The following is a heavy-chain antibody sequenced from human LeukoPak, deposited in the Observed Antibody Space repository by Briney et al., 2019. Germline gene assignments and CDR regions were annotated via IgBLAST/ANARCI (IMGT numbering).Heavy chain of an antibody. CDR3: ATDRVVGATGYYYYGMDV. D-gene: IGHD1-26*01. V-gene: IGHV1-24*01. CDR1: GYTLTELS. CDR2: FDPEDGET. Sequence: ASVKVSCKVSGYTLTELSMHWVRQAPGKGLEWMGGFDPEDGETIYAQKFQGRVTMTEDTSTDTAYMELSSLRSEDTAVYYCATDRVVGATGYYYYGMDVWGQGTTVTVSS. J-gene: IGHJ6*02.